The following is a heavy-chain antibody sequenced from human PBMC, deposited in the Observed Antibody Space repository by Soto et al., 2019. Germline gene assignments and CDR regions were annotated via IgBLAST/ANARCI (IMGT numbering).Heavy chain of an antibody. Sequence: PGGSLRLSCAASGFTFSSYAMHWVRQAPGKGLEWVAVISYDGSNKYYADSVKGRFTISRDNSKNTLYLQMNSLRAEDTAVYYCARDLSSSSSVYYGMDVWGQGTTVTVSS. CDR3: ARDLSSSSSVYYGMDV. J-gene: IGHJ6*02. CDR1: GFTFSSYA. D-gene: IGHD6-6*01. CDR2: ISYDGSNK. V-gene: IGHV3-30-3*01.